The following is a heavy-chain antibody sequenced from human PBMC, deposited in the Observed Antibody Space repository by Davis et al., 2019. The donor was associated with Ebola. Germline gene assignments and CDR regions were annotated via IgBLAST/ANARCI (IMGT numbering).Heavy chain of an antibody. CDR2: IRSKGYGGKT. J-gene: IGHJ6*02. CDR1: GFPFSSYA. CDR3: TRDLKQPPPSYYYGMDV. Sequence: GGSLRLSCSASGFPFSSYAMNWVRQAPGKGLEWVGFIRSKGYGGKTEYTASVKGRFTISRDDSKSIAYLQMNSLKTEDTAVYYCTRDLKQPPPSYYYGMDVWGQGTTVTVS. V-gene: IGHV3-49*04. D-gene: IGHD6-13*01.